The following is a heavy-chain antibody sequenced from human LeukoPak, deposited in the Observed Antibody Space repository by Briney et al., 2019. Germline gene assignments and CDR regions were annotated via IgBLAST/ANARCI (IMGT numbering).Heavy chain of an antibody. Sequence: LDTLSLAWTVSGGPLSGPSWSWIRQRPGKRLERIGYGCYTGRTKYNLSIQNRSTMAIETSTSQFSLKLSSVTSTDTAVYSCARLLDNDISGDPATFDVWGQGTTVIVSS. J-gene: IGHJ3*01. CDR2: GCYTGRT. V-gene: IGHV4-59*11. CDR3: ARLLDNDISGDPATFDV. D-gene: IGHD3-22*01. CDR1: GGPLSGPS.